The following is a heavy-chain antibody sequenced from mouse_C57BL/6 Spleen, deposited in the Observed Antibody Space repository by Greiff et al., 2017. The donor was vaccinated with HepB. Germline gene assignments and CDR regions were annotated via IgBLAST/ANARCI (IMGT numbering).Heavy chain of an antibody. CDR1: GFTFSDYG. V-gene: IGHV5-17*01. CDR2: ISSGSSTI. D-gene: IGHD1-1*01. J-gene: IGHJ3*01. CDR3: ARGYGSSSGFAY. Sequence: EVQLQESGGGLVKPGGSLKLSCAASGFTFSDYGMHWVRQAPEKGLEWVAYISSGSSTIYYADTVKGRFTISRDNAKNTLFLQMTSLRSEDTAMYYCARGYGSSSGFAYWGQGTLVTVSA.